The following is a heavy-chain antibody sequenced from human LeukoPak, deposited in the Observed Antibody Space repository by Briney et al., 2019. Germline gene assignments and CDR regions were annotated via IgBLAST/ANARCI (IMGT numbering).Heavy chain of an antibody. D-gene: IGHD2-2*01. J-gene: IGHJ6*03. V-gene: IGHV1-69*05. Sequence: SVKVSCKASGGTFSSYAISWVRQAPGPGLEWMGGIIPIFGTANYAQKFQGRVTITTDESTSTAYMEMSSLRAEDTAVYYCARARRVVPAAIMHYYYYMEGWGKVATVTV. CDR2: IIPIFGTA. CDR3: ARARRVVPAAIMHYYYYMEG. CDR1: GGTFSSYA.